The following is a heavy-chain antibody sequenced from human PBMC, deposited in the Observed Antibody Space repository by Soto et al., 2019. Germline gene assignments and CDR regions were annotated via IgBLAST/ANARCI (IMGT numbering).Heavy chain of an antibody. CDR2: IYYSGST. V-gene: IGHV4-31*03. D-gene: IGHD1-26*01. CDR3: ARDAAGGSHPDY. CDR1: GGSISSGGYY. Sequence: QVQLQESGPGLVKPSQTLSLTCTVSGGSISSGGYYWSWIRQHPGKGLEWIGYIYYSGSTYYNPYLKSRVTISVDTSKNQFSLKLSSVTAADTAVYYCARDAAGGSHPDYWGQGTLVTVSS. J-gene: IGHJ4*02.